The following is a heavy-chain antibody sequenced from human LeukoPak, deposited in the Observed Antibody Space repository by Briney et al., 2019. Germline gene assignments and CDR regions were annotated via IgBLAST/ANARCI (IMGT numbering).Heavy chain of an antibody. CDR1: GGSVSSGSYY. CDR3: SYDSSGYHAFDI. CDR2: IYYSGST. J-gene: IGHJ3*02. Sequence: SETLSLTCTVSGGSVSSGSYYWSWIRQPPGKGLEWIGYIYYSGSTNYNPSLKSRVTISVDTSKNQFSLKLSSVTAADTAVYYASYDSSGYHAFDIWGQGAMVTVSS. D-gene: IGHD3-22*01. V-gene: IGHV4-61*01.